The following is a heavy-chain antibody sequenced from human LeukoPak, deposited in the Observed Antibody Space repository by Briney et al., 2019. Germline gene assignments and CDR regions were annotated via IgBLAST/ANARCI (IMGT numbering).Heavy chain of an antibody. V-gene: IGHV3-74*03. Sequence: GGSLRLSCAASGFTFRNHWTHWVRQTPGKGLAWVSRISSDGSSTTYADSVKGRFTISRDNAKNTLYLQMNNLRAEDTAMYYCARDQRVTGRPDIDYWGQGTLVIVSS. D-gene: IGHD6-6*01. CDR3: ARDQRVTGRPDIDY. J-gene: IGHJ4*02. CDR1: GFTFRNHW. CDR2: ISSDGSST.